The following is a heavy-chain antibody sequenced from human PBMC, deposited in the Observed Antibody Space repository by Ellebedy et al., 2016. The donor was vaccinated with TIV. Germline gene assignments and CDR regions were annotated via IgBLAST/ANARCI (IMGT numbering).Heavy chain of an antibody. CDR2: ISWNSGTI. D-gene: IGHD2-15*01. V-gene: IGHV3-9*01. CDR3: AKGSLGVVGASIEDH. Sequence: PGGSLRLSCEASGFTFDDFGMHWVRQAPGKGLEWVSGISWNSGTIGYADSVKGRFTISRDNAKNSLYLQMNSLRPDDTALYYCAKGSLGVVGASIEDHWGQGTPVTVSS. CDR1: GFTFDDFG. J-gene: IGHJ4*02.